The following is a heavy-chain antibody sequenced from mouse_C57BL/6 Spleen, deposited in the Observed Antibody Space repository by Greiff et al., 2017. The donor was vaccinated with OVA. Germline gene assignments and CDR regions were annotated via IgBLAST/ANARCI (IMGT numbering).Heavy chain of an antibody. D-gene: IGHD1-1*01. J-gene: IGHJ2*01. CDR2: IRNKANGYTT. CDR3: ARDNYGSSFVDY. Sequence: EVMLVESGGGLVQPGGSLSLSCAASGFTFTDYYMSWVRQPPGKALEWLGFIRNKANGYTTEYSASVKGRFTISRDNSQSILYLQMNALRAEDSATYYCARDNYGSSFVDYWGQGTTLTVSS. CDR1: GFTFTDYY. V-gene: IGHV7-3*01.